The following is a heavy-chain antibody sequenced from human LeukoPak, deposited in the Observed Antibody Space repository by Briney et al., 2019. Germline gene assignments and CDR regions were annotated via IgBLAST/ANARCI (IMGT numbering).Heavy chain of an antibody. V-gene: IGHV4-4*02. CDR2: IYHSGST. CDR1: GGSINSSNW. CDR3: ARETYYYDSSGYYYFDY. Sequence: SETLSLTCAVSGGSINSSNWWSWVRQPPGKGLEWIGEIYHSGSTNYNPSLKSRVTISVDKSKNQFSLKLSSVTAADTAVYYCARETYYYDSSGYYYFDYWGQGTLVTVSS. J-gene: IGHJ4*02. D-gene: IGHD3-22*01.